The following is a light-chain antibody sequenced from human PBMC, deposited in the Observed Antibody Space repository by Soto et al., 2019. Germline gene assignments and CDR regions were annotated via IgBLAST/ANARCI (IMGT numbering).Light chain of an antibody. V-gene: IGLV2-8*01. CDR3: ASYASGDPV. CDR2: EIT. J-gene: IGLJ1*01. CDR1: SSDVGRYDF. Sequence: QSVLTPPPSASGSPGQSVTISCTGTSSDVGRYDFVSWYQHHPGKVPKLMIYEITKRPSGVPDRSSGYKSGNTASLIVSGRLPEDDADYYSASYASGDPVFGTGTKVTVL.